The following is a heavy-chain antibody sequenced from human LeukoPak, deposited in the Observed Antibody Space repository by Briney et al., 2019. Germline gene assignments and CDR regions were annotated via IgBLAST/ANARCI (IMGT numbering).Heavy chain of an antibody. Sequence: ASVKVSCKASGYTFTSFGVNWVRQAPGHGLEWMGWISAYNGNASYVQTYEGRVTMTTETSTSTAYMELRNLTSDDTAVYYCARDATPYYYGSASYFFVHWGQGTLVTVSS. V-gene: IGHV1-18*01. CDR3: ARDATPYYYGSASYFFVH. D-gene: IGHD3-10*01. CDR2: ISAYNGNA. CDR1: GYTFTSFG. J-gene: IGHJ5*02.